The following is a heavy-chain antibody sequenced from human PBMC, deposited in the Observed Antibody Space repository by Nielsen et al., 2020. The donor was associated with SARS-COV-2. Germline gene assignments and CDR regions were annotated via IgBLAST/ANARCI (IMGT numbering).Heavy chain of an antibody. D-gene: IGHD2-2*01. CDR2: IYYSGSV. CDR3: ARGDIAVVPAAMFRGDDAFDI. V-gene: IGHV4-39*02. CDR1: GGSLSSRNYY. Sequence: SETLSLTCTVSGGSLSSRNYYWGWIRQPPGKGLEWIGTIYYSGSVFYSPSLRSRVTISVDTSKKHFSLKLTSVTAADTAVYFCARGDIAVVPAAMFRGDDAFDIWGQGTMVRVSS. J-gene: IGHJ3*02.